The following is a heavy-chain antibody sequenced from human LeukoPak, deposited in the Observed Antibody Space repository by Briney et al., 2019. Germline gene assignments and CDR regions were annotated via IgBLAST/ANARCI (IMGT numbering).Heavy chain of an antibody. Sequence: PGGSLRLSCAASGFTVSNNYMSWVRQAPGKGLEWVSVIYSGGGTYYADSVKGRFTISRDNSKNTVYLQMNSLGAEDTAVYYCARYSGYDGWFDPWGQGTLVTVSS. D-gene: IGHD5-12*01. CDR1: GFTVSNNY. J-gene: IGHJ5*02. CDR2: IYSGGGT. V-gene: IGHV3-53*01. CDR3: ARYSGYDGWFDP.